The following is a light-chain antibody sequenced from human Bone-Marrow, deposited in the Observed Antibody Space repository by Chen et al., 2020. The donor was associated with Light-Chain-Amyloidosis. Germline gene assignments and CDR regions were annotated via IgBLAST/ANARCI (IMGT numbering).Light chain of an antibody. CDR2: AVS. V-gene: IGLV2-14*01. CDR1: SGDVGTYNY. J-gene: IGLJ1*01. Sequence: QSALTQPASVSGSPVQSITISCTGTSGDVGTYNYVSWYQQHPGKAPKVMIYAVSNRPSGVSNRFSGSKSGNTASLTISGLKAEDEADYYCSSFTSSSSYVFGPGTKVTVL. CDR3: SSFTSSSSYV.